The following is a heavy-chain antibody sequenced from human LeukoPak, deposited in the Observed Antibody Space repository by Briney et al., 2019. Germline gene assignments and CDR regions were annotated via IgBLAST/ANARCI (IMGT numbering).Heavy chain of an antibody. CDR2: IGGSGDSI. D-gene: IGHD5-24*01. CDR1: GFTFSTYA. V-gene: IGHV3-23*01. CDR3: ARDIQLST. J-gene: IGHJ3*01. Sequence: GGSLRLSCAASGFTFSTYAMSWVRQAPGKGLEWVSAIGGSGDSIYYADSVRGRFTISRDNSKDTLYLQMNSLRAEDTAIYYCARDIQLSTWGLGTMVTVSS.